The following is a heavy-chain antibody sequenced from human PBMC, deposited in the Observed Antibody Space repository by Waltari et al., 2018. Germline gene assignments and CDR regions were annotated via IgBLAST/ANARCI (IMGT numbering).Heavy chain of an antibody. Sequence: EVQLVESGGGLVKPGGSRRLSGAASGFTISSFGMSGVRQAPGKGLEWVSSTTNSNTYIYYADSVKGRFTVSIDNAKNSLYLQMNSLRADDTAVYFCARALTTPNDYWGQGTLVTVSS. J-gene: IGHJ4*02. V-gene: IGHV3-21*03. CDR2: TTNSNTYI. D-gene: IGHD4-17*01. CDR3: ARALTTPNDY. CDR1: GFTISSFG.